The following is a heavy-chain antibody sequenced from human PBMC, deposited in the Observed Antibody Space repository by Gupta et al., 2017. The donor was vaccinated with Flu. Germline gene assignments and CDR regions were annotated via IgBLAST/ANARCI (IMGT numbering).Heavy chain of an antibody. Sequence: EVQLLESGGGLVQPGGSLRLSCAASGFTFSTYAMGWVRQAPGKGLEWVSAITASGDRTHYADSVKGRFTISRDNSKNTLYLQMNTLRAEDTAVYYCAQDPAGYAFGVWGQGTNGHRLF. CDR2: ITASGDRT. CDR3: AQDPAGYAFGV. V-gene: IGHV3-23*01. J-gene: IGHJ3*01. CDR1: GFTFSTYA.